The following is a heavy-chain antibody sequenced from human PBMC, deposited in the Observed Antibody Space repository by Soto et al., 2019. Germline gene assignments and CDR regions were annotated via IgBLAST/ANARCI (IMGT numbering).Heavy chain of an antibody. CDR1: GFTFSDYY. CDR2: ISSSGATI. D-gene: IGHD3-10*01. Sequence: GGSLRLSCAASGFTFSDYYMSWIRQAPGKGLEWISYISSSGATIYYADSVKGRFTTSRDNANNSLFLEMDSLRAEDTAVYYCVRVGYAYGNDPWGQGTLVTVSS. V-gene: IGHV3-11*01. J-gene: IGHJ5*02. CDR3: VRVGYAYGNDP.